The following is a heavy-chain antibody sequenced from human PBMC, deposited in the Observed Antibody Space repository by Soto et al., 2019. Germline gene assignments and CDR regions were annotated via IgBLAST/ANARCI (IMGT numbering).Heavy chain of an antibody. Sequence: QVQLLQSGAEVKKPGASVKVSCKTSGYTFTNYGITWVRQAPGQGLEWMGWISAHSGHANYKQKFQGRVTMTTDPSTSTAYMELRSLRSDDTAVYFCARSIRVASPGDYWGQGTLVTVSS. CDR1: GYTFTNYG. V-gene: IGHV1-18*04. CDR2: ISAHSGHA. D-gene: IGHD2-21*01. CDR3: ARSIRVASPGDY. J-gene: IGHJ4*02.